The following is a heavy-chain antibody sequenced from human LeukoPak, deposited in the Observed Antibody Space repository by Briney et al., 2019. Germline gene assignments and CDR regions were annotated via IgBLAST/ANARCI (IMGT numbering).Heavy chain of an antibody. J-gene: IGHJ4*02. CDR2: ISGGGETT. D-gene: IGHD4-17*01. CDR1: GFTFNNYA. Sequence: GGSLRLSCAASGFTFNNYAMNWVRQAPGKGLEWVSSISGGGETTYYTDTAKGRFTISRDNSQNTLYLHMNSLRAEDTAVYYCARNYADYVGYFFFDYWGQGTLVTVSS. CDR3: ARNYADYVGYFFFDY. V-gene: IGHV3-23*01.